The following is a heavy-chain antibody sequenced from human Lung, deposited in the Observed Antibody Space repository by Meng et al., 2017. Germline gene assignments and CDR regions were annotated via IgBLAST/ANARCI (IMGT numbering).Heavy chain of an antibody. CDR1: GFTFSTHW. CDR3: ARGGVTTDD. J-gene: IGHJ4*02. V-gene: IGHV3-74*01. CDR2: ITGDGSST. Sequence: EVQVVDSGGGLVQPGGSLRLSCAASGFTFSTHWMHWVRQAPGKGLEWVSRITGDGSSTIYADSVQGRFTMSRDNAKNTLSLQMNSLRAEDTAVYYCARGGVTTDDWGQGTLVTVSS. D-gene: IGHD4-17*01.